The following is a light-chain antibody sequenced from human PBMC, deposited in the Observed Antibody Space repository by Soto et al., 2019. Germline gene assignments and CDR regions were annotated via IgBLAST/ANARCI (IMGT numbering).Light chain of an antibody. J-gene: IGKJ1*01. CDR2: GAS. CDR3: QQYNNWPPWT. CDR1: QSVSSN. V-gene: IGKV3-15*01. Sequence: EIVMTQSPATLSVSPGEGATLSCRASQSVSSNLAWYQQKPGQAPRLLIYGASTRATGIPARCSGSGSGTEFTLPISSLQSEDFAVYYCQQYNNWPPWTFGQGTKVEIK.